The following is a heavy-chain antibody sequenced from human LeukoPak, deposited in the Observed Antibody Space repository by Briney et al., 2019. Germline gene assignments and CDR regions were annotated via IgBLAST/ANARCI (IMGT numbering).Heavy chain of an antibody. D-gene: IGHD3-22*01. V-gene: IGHV3-21*06. Sequence: GGSLRLSCAASGFSFGSYSMNWVRQAPGKGLEWVSSXXXXXKYIYYADSVXGRFTISRDNAKSLLYLEMNSLRAEDTALYYXAXXXSPXXWYDSSGYFDDWGQGTLVTVSS. J-gene: IGHJ4*02. CDR1: GFSFGSYS. CDR2: XXXXXKYI. CDR3: AXXXSPXXWYDSSGYFDD.